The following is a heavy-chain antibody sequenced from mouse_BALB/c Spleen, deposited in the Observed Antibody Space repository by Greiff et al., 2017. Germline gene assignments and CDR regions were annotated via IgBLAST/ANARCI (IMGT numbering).Heavy chain of an antibody. CDR3: AREGLRQAFAY. CDR1: GFTFSSFG. Sequence: EVQVVESGGGLVQPGGSRKLSCAASGFTFSSFGMHWVRQAPEKGLEWVAYISSGSSTIYYADTVKGRFTISRDNPKNTLFLQMTSLRSEDTAMYYCAREGLRQAFAYWGQGTLVTVSA. D-gene: IGHD2-4*01. CDR2: ISSGSSTI. V-gene: IGHV5-17*02. J-gene: IGHJ3*01.